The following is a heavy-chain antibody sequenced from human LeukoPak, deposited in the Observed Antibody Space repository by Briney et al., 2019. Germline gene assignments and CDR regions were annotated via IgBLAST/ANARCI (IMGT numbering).Heavy chain of an antibody. D-gene: IGHD7-27*01. V-gene: IGHV3-23*01. J-gene: IGHJ4*02. Sequence: PGRSLRLSCATSGFAFSDYAMTWVRQAPGKGLAWVSVITNNGGGTYYADSVKSRFTISRDNSKNTLYLQMNNLRADDTAVFYCVKETGHNWGYFEFWGQGTLVTVSS. CDR3: VKETGHNWGYFEF. CDR1: GFAFSDYA. CDR2: ITNNGGGT.